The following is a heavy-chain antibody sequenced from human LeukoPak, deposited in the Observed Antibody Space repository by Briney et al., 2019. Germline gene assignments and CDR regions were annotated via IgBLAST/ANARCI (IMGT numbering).Heavy chain of an antibody. CDR1: GFNVNNAW. D-gene: IGHD3-3*01. Sequence: GGSLRLSCAASGFNVNNAWMSWVRQAPGKGLEWVASIKHDGSEKYYVDSVRGRFTISRDNTKNLLYLQMSSLRAEDTAVYYCATDRGWRTSGYYLYYFEYWGQGTLVTFSS. CDR2: IKHDGSEK. CDR3: ATDRGWRTSGYYLYYFEY. V-gene: IGHV3-7*01. J-gene: IGHJ4*02.